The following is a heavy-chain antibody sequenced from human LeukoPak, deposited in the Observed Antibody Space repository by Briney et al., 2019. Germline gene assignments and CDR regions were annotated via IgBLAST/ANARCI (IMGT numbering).Heavy chain of an antibody. CDR1: GYTFTGYY. J-gene: IGHJ4*02. V-gene: IGHV1-2*02. D-gene: IGHD1-26*01. Sequence: ASVKVSCKASGYTFTGYYMHWVRQAPGQGLEWMGWINPNSGGTNYAQKFQGRVTMTRDTSISTAYMELSRLRSDDTAVYYCARERDNSGSYYGQDFDYWGQGTLVTVSS. CDR2: INPNSGGT. CDR3: ARERDNSGSYYGQDFDY.